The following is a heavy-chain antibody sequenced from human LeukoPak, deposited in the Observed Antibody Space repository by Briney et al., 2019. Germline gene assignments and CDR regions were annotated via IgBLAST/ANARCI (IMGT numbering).Heavy chain of an antibody. V-gene: IGHV3-23*01. J-gene: IGHJ3*02. Sequence: GGSLRLSCAASGFTFSSYAMSWVRQAPGKGLEWVSAISGSGGSTYYADSVKGRFTISRDNSKNTLYLQMNSLRAEDTAVYYCAKVGHYDFWSGYHPDDAFDIWGQGTMVTVSS. CDR1: GFTFSSYA. CDR2: ISGSGGST. D-gene: IGHD3-3*01. CDR3: AKVGHYDFWSGYHPDDAFDI.